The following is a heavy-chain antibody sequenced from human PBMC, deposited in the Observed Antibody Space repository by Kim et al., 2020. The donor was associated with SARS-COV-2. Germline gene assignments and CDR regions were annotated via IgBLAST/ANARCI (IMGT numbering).Heavy chain of an antibody. CDR1: GFTFSSYG. CDR2: ISYDGSNK. Sequence: GGSLRLSCAAPGFTFSSYGMHWVRQAPGKGLEWVAVISYDGSNKNYADSVKGRFTISRDNSKNTLYLQMNSLRAEDTAVYYCAKESGSGSYYGWTYYYYG. CDR3: AKESGSGSYYGWTYYYYG. V-gene: IGHV3-30*18. J-gene: IGHJ6*01. D-gene: IGHD3-10*01.